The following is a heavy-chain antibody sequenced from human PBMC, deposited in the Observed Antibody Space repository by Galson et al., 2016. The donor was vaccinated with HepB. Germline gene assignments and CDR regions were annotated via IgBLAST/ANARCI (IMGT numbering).Heavy chain of an antibody. CDR2: INYTANT. CDR3: ARGKFELRVSDY. Sequence: SETLSLTCAVNGGSLRGYYWSWIRLPPGEGLEWNGEINYTANTRYNSSLKSRVTISRDTSNNQFSLKLNSVTAADTAVYYCARGKFELRVSDYWGQGILVTVSS. V-gene: IGHV4-34*01. CDR1: GGSLRGYY. J-gene: IGHJ4*02. D-gene: IGHD1-7*01.